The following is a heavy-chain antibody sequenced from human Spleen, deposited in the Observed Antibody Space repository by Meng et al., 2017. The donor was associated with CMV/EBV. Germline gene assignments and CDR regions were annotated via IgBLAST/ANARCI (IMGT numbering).Heavy chain of an antibody. CDR3: ARDKVATLGGMDV. J-gene: IGHJ6*02. V-gene: IGHV3-48*04. D-gene: IGHD5-12*01. CDR1: GFTFSNSD. Sequence: GESLKISCAASGFTFSNSDMNWVRQAPGKGLEWVSYIGNSGRTIYYADSVKGRFTISRDNARKSLYLQMNSLRAEDTAVYYCARDKVATLGGMDVWGQGTTVTVSS. CDR2: IGNSGRTI.